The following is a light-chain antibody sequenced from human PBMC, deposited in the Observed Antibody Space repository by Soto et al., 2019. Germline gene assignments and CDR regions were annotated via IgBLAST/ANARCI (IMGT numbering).Light chain of an antibody. CDR1: QSISSW. V-gene: IGKV1-5*01. CDR3: QQYNSYSET. J-gene: IGKJ1*01. CDR2: DAS. Sequence: DIQMTQSPSTLSASVGDRVTITCRASQSISSWLAWYPQKPGKAPKLLIYDASSLESGVPSRFSGSGSGTEFTLTISSLQPDDFATYYCQQYNSYSETFGQGTKVEIK.